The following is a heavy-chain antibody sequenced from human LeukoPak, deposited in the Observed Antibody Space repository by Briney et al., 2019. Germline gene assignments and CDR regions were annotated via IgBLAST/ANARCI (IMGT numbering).Heavy chain of an antibody. D-gene: IGHD3-10*01. J-gene: IGHJ6*04. CDR1: GGTFSSCA. CDR3: ARGAIGSGNHRDYYYYGMDV. V-gene: IGHV1-69*01. Sequence: GSSVTVSCKASGGTFSSCAISWVRQAPGQGLEWMGGIIPIFGTANYAQKFQGRVTITADESTSTAYMELSSLRSEDTAVYYCARGAIGSGNHRDYYYYGMDVWGKGTTVTVSS. CDR2: IIPIFGTA.